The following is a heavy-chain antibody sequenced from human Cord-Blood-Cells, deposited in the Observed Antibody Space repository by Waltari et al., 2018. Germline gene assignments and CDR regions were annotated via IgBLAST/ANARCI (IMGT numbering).Heavy chain of an antibody. V-gene: IGHV3-30*04. J-gene: IGHJ4*02. Sequence: QVQLVESGGGVVQPGRSLRLSWAAFGFTFSSHARHWVRQAPGKGLEWVAVISYDGSNKYYADSVKGRFTISRDNSKNTLYLQMNSLRAEDTAVYYCARGGVVAATPYFDYWGQGTLVTVSS. CDR2: ISYDGSNK. CDR1: GFTFSSHA. D-gene: IGHD2-15*01. CDR3: ARGGVVAATPYFDY.